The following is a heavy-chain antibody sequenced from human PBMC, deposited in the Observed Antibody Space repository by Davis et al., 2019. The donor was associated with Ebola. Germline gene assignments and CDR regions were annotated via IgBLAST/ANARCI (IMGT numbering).Heavy chain of an antibody. J-gene: IGHJ4*02. CDR3: ARHEGGAVEMATTTGPFDY. Sequence: PSETLSLTCTVSGGSISSYYWSWIRQPPGKGLEWIGYIYYSGSTNYNPSLKSRVTISVDTSKNQFSLKLSSVTAADTAVYYCARHEGGAVEMATTTGPFDYWGQGTLVTVSS. CDR1: GGSISSYY. D-gene: IGHD5-24*01. CDR2: IYYSGST. V-gene: IGHV4-59*08.